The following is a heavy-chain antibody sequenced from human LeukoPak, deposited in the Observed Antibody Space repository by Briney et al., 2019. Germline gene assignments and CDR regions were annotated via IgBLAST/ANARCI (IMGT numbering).Heavy chain of an antibody. Sequence: SCKASGFTFSSYAMHWVRQAPGKGLEWVAVISYDGSNKYYADSVKGRFTISRDNSKNTLYLQMNSLRAEDTAVYYCAKSYYYDKLAYYWGQGTLVTVSS. CDR3: AKSYYYDKLAYY. CDR1: GFTFSSYA. D-gene: IGHD3-22*01. CDR2: ISYDGSNK. J-gene: IGHJ4*02. V-gene: IGHV3-30*18.